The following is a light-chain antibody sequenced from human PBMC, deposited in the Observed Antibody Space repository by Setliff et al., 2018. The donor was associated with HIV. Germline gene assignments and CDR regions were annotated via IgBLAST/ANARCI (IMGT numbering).Light chain of an antibody. Sequence: QAVVTQEPSLTVSPGGTVTLTCASSSGAVTSGYFPNWFQQKPGQTPRAPIYQTDKKYSWTPDRFSGSLLGDKAALTLSGVQPEDEADYYCLLFYGGVHVFGAGTKVTVL. CDR1: SGAVTSGYF. V-gene: IGLV7-43*01. CDR3: LLFYGGVHV. CDR2: QTD. J-gene: IGLJ1*01.